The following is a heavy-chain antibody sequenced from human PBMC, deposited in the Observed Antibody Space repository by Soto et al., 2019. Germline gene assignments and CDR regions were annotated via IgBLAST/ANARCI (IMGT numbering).Heavy chain of an antibody. V-gene: IGHV4-39*01. J-gene: IGHJ6*02. Sequence: ASETLSLTCTVSGGSISSSSYYWGWIRQPPGKGLEWIGSIYYSGSTYYNPSLKSRVTISVDTSKNQFSLKLSSVTAADTAVYYCARQEGGYAHYYYYGMDVWGQGTTVTVSS. CDR3: ARQEGGYAHYYYYGMDV. CDR1: GGSISSSSYY. D-gene: IGHD5-12*01. CDR2: IYYSGST.